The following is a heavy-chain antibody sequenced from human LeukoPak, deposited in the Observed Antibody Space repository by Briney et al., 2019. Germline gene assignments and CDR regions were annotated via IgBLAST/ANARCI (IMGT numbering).Heavy chain of an antibody. D-gene: IGHD3-22*01. CDR2: INPNSGGT. CDR3: ARDLTIYSSGYVNWFDP. J-gene: IGHJ5*02. V-gene: IGHV1-2*02. CDR1: GYTFTGYY. Sequence: ASVKVPCKASGYTFTGYYMHWVRQAPGQGLEWMGWINPNSGGTNYAQKFQGRVTMTRDTSISTAYMELSRLRSDDTAVYYCARDLTIYSSGYVNWFDPWGQGTLVTVSS.